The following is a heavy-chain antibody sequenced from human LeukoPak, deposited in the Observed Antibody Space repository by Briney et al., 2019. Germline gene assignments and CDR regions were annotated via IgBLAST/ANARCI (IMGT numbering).Heavy chain of an antibody. D-gene: IGHD6-25*01. CDR1: GFTFSSYT. CDR2: IGTSSTTI. CDR3: ARFAAGGSYYYMDV. J-gene: IGHJ6*03. V-gene: IGHV3-48*01. Sequence: GGSLRLSCATSGFTFSSYTMNWVRQPPGKGLEWVSNIGTSSTTIYYADSVKGRFTISRDNAKNSLYLQMNSLRADDTAVYYCARFAAGGSYYYMDVWGKGTTVTVSS.